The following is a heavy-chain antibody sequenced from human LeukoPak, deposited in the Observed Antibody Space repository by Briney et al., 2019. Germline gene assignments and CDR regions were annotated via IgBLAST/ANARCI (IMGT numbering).Heavy chain of an antibody. D-gene: IGHD2-21*02. CDR1: GFIFSNYC. Sequence: GGSLRLSCAATGFIFSNYCMYWVRQPPAKGLVWVSRINSDGSSTSYADAVKGRLTTSTDSAKNTLYLQLNSLRAEDTAVYYCARQVVTLSSDAFDIWGQGTMVTVSS. CDR2: INSDGSST. CDR3: ARQVVTLSSDAFDI. J-gene: IGHJ3*02. V-gene: IGHV3-74*01.